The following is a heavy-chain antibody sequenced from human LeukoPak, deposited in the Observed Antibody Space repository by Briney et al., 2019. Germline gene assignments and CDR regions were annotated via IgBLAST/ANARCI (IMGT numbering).Heavy chain of an antibody. D-gene: IGHD2-15*01. Sequence: GSLTLSCAASGFTFSSYCMHWLRQAPGKGLEWIGEINHSGSTNYNPSLKRRVTISVDTSKNQCSLKLGSVTAADTAVYYCARGRYCSGGSCYSVAFDIWGQGTMVTVSS. J-gene: IGHJ3*02. CDR1: GFTFSSYC. V-gene: IGHV4-34*01. CDR3: ARGRYCSGGSCYSVAFDI. CDR2: INHSGST.